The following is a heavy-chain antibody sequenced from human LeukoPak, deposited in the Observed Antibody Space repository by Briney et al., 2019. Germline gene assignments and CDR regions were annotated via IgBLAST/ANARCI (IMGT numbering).Heavy chain of an antibody. Sequence: GRSLRLSCAASGFTFSNYGMHWVRQAPGKGLEWVALISYDGSNQYYADSVKGRFTISRDNSKNTVYLQMNSLRAEDTAVYYCARDPPDYWGQGTLVTVSS. CDR3: ARDPPDY. CDR2: ISYDGSNQ. J-gene: IGHJ4*02. V-gene: IGHV3-30*03. CDR1: GFTFSNYG.